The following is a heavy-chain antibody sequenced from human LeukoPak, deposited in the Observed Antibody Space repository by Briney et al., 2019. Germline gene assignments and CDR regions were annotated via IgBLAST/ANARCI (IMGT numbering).Heavy chain of an antibody. V-gene: IGHV3-23*01. J-gene: IGHJ4*02. CDR1: RFTFSSYG. CDR2: IGVGGTT. D-gene: IGHD3-22*01. CDR3: AKTQGYYDC. Sequence: PGGSLRLSCAASRFTFSSYGMNWVRQAPGKGLEWVSGIGVGGTTYYADSVKGRFTISRDTSKNTLYLQMNSLRVEDTAVYYCAKTQGYYDCWGQGTLVTVSS.